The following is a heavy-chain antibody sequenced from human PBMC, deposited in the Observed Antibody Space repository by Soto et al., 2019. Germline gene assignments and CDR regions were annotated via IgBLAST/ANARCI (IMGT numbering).Heavy chain of an antibody. Sequence: QVQLVESGGGVVQPGRSLRLSCAASGFTFSSYGLHWVRQAPGQGLAWVAVIWYAGSNKYYADSVKGRFPISRDNSTHTRYLQRNSLRAEDTALYYCARGRAAAGVMPPAGHYYYGRDVWGQGTTVTVSS. CDR3: ARGRAAAGVMPPAGHYYYGRDV. J-gene: IGHJ6*02. CDR1: GFTFSSYG. V-gene: IGHV3-33*01. CDR2: IWYAGSNK. D-gene: IGHD6-13*01.